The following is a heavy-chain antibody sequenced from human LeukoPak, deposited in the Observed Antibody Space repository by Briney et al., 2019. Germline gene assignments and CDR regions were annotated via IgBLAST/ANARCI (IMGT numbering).Heavy chain of an antibody. CDR3: ASLKNSYDSSGYLVTDAFDI. Sequence: GASVKVSCKASGYTFTSYYMHWVRQAPGQGLEWMGIINPSGGSTTYAQKFQGRVTMTRDTSTSTVYMDLSSLRSDDTAVYYCASLKNSYDSSGYLVTDAFDIWGQGTMVTVSS. J-gene: IGHJ3*02. CDR2: INPSGGST. V-gene: IGHV1-46*01. CDR1: GYTFTSYY. D-gene: IGHD3-22*01.